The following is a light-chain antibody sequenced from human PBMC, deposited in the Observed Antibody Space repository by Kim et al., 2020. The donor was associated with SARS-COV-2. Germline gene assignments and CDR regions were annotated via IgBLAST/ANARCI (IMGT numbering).Light chain of an antibody. CDR3: QQYNIWPPRWT. CDR2: DAS. CDR1: QSVSSN. Sequence: TGEGATLAGRASQSVSSNLAWYQQKPGQAPRLHIYDASARATGIPARFSGSGFGTEFTLTISSLQSEDLAVYYCQQYNIWPPRWTFGQGTKVDIK. V-gene: IGKV3-15*01. J-gene: IGKJ1*01.